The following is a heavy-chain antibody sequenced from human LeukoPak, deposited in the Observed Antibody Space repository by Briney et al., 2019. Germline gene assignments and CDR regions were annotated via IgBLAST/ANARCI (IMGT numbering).Heavy chain of an antibody. CDR3: AGRDYSSGWYYFDY. D-gene: IGHD6-19*01. Sequence: PSETLSLTCTVSNYSISIGYYWGWIRQPPGKGPEWIGSIFHSGSTYYNPSLKSRVTISVDTSKNQFSLKLSSVTAADTAVYYCAGRDYSSGWYYFDYWGQGTLVTVSS. V-gene: IGHV4-38-2*02. CDR2: IFHSGST. CDR1: NYSISIGYY. J-gene: IGHJ4*02.